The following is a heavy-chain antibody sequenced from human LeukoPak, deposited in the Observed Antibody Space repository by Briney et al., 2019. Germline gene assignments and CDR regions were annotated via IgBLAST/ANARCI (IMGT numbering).Heavy chain of an antibody. D-gene: IGHD2-2*01. CDR3: ARVEYCSSTSCYAGMRATNRYFDL. Sequence: SETLSLTCTVSGGSISSYYWSWIRQPPGKGLEWIGYIYYSGSTNYNPSLKSRVTKSVDTSKNQFSLKLSSVTAADTAVYYCARVEYCSSTSCYAGMRATNRYFDLWGRGTLVTVSS. CDR1: GGSISSYY. V-gene: IGHV4-59*01. CDR2: IYYSGST. J-gene: IGHJ2*01.